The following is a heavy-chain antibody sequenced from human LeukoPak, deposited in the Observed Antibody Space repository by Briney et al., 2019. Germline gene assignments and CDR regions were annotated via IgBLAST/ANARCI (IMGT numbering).Heavy chain of an antibody. Sequence: GASVKVSCKASGGTFSSYAISWVRQAPGQGLEWMGWMNPNSGNTGYAQKFQGRVTMTRNTSISTAYMELSSLRSEDTAVYYCAREGDFRWFDPWGQGTLVTVSS. CDR2: MNPNSGNT. CDR1: GGTFSSYA. J-gene: IGHJ5*02. V-gene: IGHV1-8*02. CDR3: AREGDFRWFDP.